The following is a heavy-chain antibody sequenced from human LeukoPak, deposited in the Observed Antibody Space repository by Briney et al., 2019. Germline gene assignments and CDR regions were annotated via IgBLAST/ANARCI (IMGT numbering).Heavy chain of an antibody. V-gene: IGHV3-33*01. CDR1: GFTFSSYG. CDR2: IWYDGSNK. J-gene: IGHJ3*02. Sequence: GGSLRLSCAASGFTFSSYGMHWVRQAPGKGLEWVAVIWYDGSNKYYADSVKGRFTISRDNSKNTLYLQMNSLRAEDTAVYYCARGTYGVGAFDIWGQGTMVTVSS. D-gene: IGHD4-17*01. CDR3: ARGTYGVGAFDI.